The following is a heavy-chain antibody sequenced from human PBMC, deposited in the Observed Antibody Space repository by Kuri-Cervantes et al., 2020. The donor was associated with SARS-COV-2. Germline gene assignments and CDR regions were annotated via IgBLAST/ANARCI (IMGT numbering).Heavy chain of an antibody. J-gene: IGHJ4*02. V-gene: IGHV3-35*01. CDR3: VIVDTAMVGFGDY. D-gene: IGHD5-18*01. Sequence: GGSLRLSCAVSGFTFHNSDMNWVHQAPGKGLEWVSGVTWIGSRTRYTDSVKGRFSISRDKSRNTLYLRTNSLGAEDTAVYYCVIVDTAMVGFGDYWGQGTLVTVSS. CDR2: VTWIGSRT. CDR1: GFTFHNSD.